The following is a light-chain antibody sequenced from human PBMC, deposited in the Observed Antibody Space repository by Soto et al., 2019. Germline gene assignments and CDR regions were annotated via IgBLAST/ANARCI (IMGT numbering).Light chain of an antibody. CDR2: GAS. CDR3: QQFDNWPLT. CDR1: QSISSN. V-gene: IGKV3-15*01. Sequence: DTVMTQSPATLSVSLGERATLSCRAGQSISSNLAWFQQKPGQAPSLLIYGASKRATGVPARFSGSGSGTEFTLTISSLQSEDFAVYYCQQFDNWPLTFGGGTKVDIK. J-gene: IGKJ4*01.